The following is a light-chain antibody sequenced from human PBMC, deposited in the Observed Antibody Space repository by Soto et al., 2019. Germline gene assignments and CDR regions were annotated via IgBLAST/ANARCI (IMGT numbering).Light chain of an antibody. J-gene: IGLJ3*02. CDR3: CSYAGTSFWV. CDR1: SSDVGTYKF. V-gene: IGLV2-23*01. CDR2: EGT. Sequence: QSALTQPASVSGSPGQSITISCTGTSSDVGTYKFVSWYQQHPGKVPTLMIHEGTKRPSGVSNRFSGSKSGNTATLTISGLQPEDEANHYCCSYAGTSFWVFGGGTKLTVL.